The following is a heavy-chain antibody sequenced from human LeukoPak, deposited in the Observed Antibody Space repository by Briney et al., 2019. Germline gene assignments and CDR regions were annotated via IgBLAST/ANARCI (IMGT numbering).Heavy chain of an antibody. CDR1: GFTLSSSA. Sequence: GGSLRLACAVSGFTLSSSAMSWVRQAPGKGLEWVSYISGSGGSTYYADSVKGRFTISRDNSKNTLYLQMNSLRGEDVAVYYCAKHRPYCSGGSCHRAFGIWGQGTVVTVSS. V-gene: IGHV3-23*01. CDR2: ISGSGGST. CDR3: AKHRPYCSGGSCHRAFGI. D-gene: IGHD2-15*01. J-gene: IGHJ3*02.